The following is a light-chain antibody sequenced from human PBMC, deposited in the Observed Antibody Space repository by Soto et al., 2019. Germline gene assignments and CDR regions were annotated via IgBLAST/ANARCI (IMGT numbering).Light chain of an antibody. CDR2: EVT. V-gene: IGLV2-14*01. Sequence: QSALTQPASVSGSPGQSITISCTGTSSDIGGYKYVSWYQQHPGKAPKLIIYEVTNRPSGVSDRFSGSKSGNTASLTISGLQAEDEADYYCSSYTIYSTLLHFGRGTKLTVL. J-gene: IGLJ2*01. CDR1: SSDIGGYKY. CDR3: SSYTIYSTLLH.